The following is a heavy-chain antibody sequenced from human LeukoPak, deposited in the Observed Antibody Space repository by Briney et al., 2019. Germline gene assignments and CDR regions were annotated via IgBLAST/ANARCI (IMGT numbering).Heavy chain of an antibody. CDR2: INPSGGST. V-gene: IGHV1-46*01. Sequence: VSVKVSCKASGYIFTSYYIHWVRQAPGQGLEWMGIINPSGGSTSYAQKFQGSVTLTRDTSTSTVYMELSRLTSDDTAVYFCARLGLHGSGTYYFFDYWGQGTLVTVSS. CDR3: ARLGLHGSGTYYFFDY. CDR1: GYIFTSYY. D-gene: IGHD3-10*01. J-gene: IGHJ4*02.